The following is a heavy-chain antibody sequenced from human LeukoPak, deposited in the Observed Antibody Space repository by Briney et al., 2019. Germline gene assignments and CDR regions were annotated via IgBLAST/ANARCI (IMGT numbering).Heavy chain of an antibody. D-gene: IGHD5-18*01. CDR1: GGTFSSYA. CDR2: IIPIFGTA. V-gene: IGHV1-69*13. CDR3: ARAVVGYSYGAYFDY. J-gene: IGHJ4*02. Sequence: GASVKVSCKASGGTFSSYAISWVRQAPGQGLEWMGGIIPIFGTANYAQKFQGRVTITADESTSTAYMELNSLRAEDTAVYYCARAVVGYSYGAYFDYWGQGTLVTVSS.